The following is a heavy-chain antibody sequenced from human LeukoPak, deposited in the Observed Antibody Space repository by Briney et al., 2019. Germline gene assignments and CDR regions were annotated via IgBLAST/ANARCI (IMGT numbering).Heavy chain of an antibody. Sequence: PSETLSLTCTVFGYSISSGYYWGWIRQPPGKGLEWIGSIYHSGSTYYNPSLKSRVTISVDTSKNQFSLKLSSVTAADTAVYYCARDVLATITGYYFDYWGQGTLVTVSS. V-gene: IGHV4-38-2*02. CDR3: ARDVLATITGYYFDY. J-gene: IGHJ4*02. CDR1: GYSISSGYY. CDR2: IYHSGST. D-gene: IGHD5-24*01.